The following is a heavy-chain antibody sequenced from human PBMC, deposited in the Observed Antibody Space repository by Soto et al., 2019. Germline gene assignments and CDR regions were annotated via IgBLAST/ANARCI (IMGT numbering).Heavy chain of an antibody. CDR2: INHSGST. J-gene: IGHJ4*02. Sequence: QVQLQQWGAGLLKPSETLSLTCAVYGGSFSGYYWSWIRQPPGKGLEWIGEINHSGSTNYNPSLKSRVTISVDTSKNQFSLKLGSVTAADTAVYYCAGARVGSSWPFDYWGQGTLVTVSS. CDR1: GGSFSGYY. D-gene: IGHD6-13*01. V-gene: IGHV4-34*01. CDR3: AGARVGSSWPFDY.